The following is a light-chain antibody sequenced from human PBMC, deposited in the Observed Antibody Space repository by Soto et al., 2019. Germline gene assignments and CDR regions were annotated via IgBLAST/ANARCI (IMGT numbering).Light chain of an antibody. V-gene: IGKV3-20*01. CDR3: HQYGSSPLT. CDR2: GAS. J-gene: IGKJ4*01. Sequence: ENVLTQFPGTLSLSPGDRATLSRRASQSLSSDSLAWYQQKPGQAPRLLIYGASSRANGIPDRFSGSGSGTDFTLTISRLEPEDFAVYYCHQYGSSPLTFGGGAKVEIK. CDR1: QSLSSDS.